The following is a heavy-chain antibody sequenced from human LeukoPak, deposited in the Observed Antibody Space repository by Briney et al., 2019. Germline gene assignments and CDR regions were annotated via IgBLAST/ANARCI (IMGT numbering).Heavy chain of an antibody. CDR1: GFTFSSYA. J-gene: IGHJ2*01. CDR2: INTDGSRI. V-gene: IGHV3-74*01. CDR3: ARVESGYWYFDL. D-gene: IGHD6-25*01. Sequence: GGSLRLSCAASGFTFSSYAMHWVRQAPGKGLVWVSRINTDGSRINYADSVKGRFTTSRDNAKNTVYLEMNSLRAEDTAVYYCARVESGYWYFDLWGRGTLVTVSS.